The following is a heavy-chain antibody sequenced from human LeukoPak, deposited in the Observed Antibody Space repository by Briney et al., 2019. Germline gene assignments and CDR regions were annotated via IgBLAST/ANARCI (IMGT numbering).Heavy chain of an antibody. CDR2: ITWNSGSI. V-gene: IGHV3-9*03. D-gene: IGHD6-13*01. J-gene: IGHJ6*03. Sequence: GRSLRLSCAASGFTFDDYAMHWVRQAPGKGLEWVSGITWNSGSIAYADSVKGRFTISRDNAKKSVYLQMNSLTDEDMALYYCAKDKRQQLHYYIDVWGKGTTVTVS. CDR3: AKDKRQQLHYYIDV. CDR1: GFTFDDYA.